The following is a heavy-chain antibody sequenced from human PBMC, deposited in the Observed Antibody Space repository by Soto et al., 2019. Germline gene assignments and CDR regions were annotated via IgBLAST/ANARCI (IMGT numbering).Heavy chain of an antibody. CDR2: IIPIFGTA. V-gene: IGHV1-69*13. CDR1: GGTFSSYA. J-gene: IGHJ5*02. CDR3: ASSIVLVPAANNWFDP. D-gene: IGHD2-2*01. Sequence: SVKVSCKASGGTFSSYAISWVRQAPGQGLEWMGGIIPIFGTANYAQKFQGRVTITADESTSTAYMELSSLRSEDTAVYYCASSIVLVPAANNWFDPWGQGTLVTVSS.